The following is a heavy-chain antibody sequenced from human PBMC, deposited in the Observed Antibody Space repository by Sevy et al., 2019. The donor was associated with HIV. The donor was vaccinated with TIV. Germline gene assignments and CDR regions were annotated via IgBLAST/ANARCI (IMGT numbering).Heavy chain of an antibody. D-gene: IGHD2-15*01. J-gene: IGHJ4*02. CDR1: GGSFSGYH. CDR3: ARGLGYCSGANCYPEY. Sequence: SETLSLTCAVYGGSFSGYHWIWIRQPPGKGLEYIAEINHSGSTKYNPSLKSRVTISVDTSKNQFSLMLSSVTAADTAVYYCARGLGYCSGANCYPEYWGQGNLVTVSS. CDR2: INHSGST. V-gene: IGHV4-34*01.